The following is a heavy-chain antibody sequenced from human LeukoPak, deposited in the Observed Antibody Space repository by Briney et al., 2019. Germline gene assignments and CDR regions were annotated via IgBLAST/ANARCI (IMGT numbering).Heavy chain of an antibody. CDR3: AGDLEASRDGYYYFGMDV. Sequence: GSVKVSCKASGYTFTSYGISWVRQAPGQGLEWMGWISAYNDNRNYAQKLQGRVTITTDTSTSTAYMELGSLRSDDTAVYYCAGDLEASRDGYYYFGMDVWGQGTTVTVSS. CDR1: GYTFTSYG. CDR2: ISAYNDNR. J-gene: IGHJ6*02. V-gene: IGHV1-18*01. D-gene: IGHD2-2*01.